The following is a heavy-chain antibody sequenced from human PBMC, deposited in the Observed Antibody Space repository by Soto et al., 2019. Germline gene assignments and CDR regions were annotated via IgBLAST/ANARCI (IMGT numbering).Heavy chain of an antibody. CDR2: INPSGGST. V-gene: IGHV1-46*01. CDR3: ATERIQLWYYFDY. CDR1: GYTFTSYY. J-gene: IGHJ4*02. Sequence: ASVKVSCKASGYTFTSYYMHWVRQAPGQGLEWMGIINPSGGSTSYAQKFQGRVTMTEDTSTSTAYMELSSLRSEDTAVYYCATERIQLWYYFDYWGQGTLVTVSS. D-gene: IGHD5-18*01.